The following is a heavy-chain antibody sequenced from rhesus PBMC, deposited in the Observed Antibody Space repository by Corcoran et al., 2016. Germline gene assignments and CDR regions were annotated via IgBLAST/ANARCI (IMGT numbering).Heavy chain of an antibody. Sequence: QVQLQESGPGLVKPSETLSLTCAVSGGSISSSNWWSWIRQPPGKGLGWIGYISGSRGSTYYTPSLKSRVTISKDTSKNQFSLKLSSVTAADPAVYYCARVDSGSYYPDAFDFWGQGLRVTVSS. V-gene: IGHV4S19*01. J-gene: IGHJ3*01. CDR3: ARVDSGSYYPDAFDF. CDR2: ISGSRGST. CDR1: GGSISSSNW. D-gene: IGHD3-16*01.